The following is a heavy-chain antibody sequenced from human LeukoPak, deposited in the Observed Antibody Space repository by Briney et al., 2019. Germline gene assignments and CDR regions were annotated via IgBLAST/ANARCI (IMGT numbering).Heavy chain of an antibody. V-gene: IGHV1-46*01. D-gene: IGHD6-13*01. CDR1: GYTFTSYF. CDR2: INPSDGGT. CDR3: ARDAFSSSWYPDWFDP. Sequence: GASVKVSCKASGYTFTSYFMHWVRQAPGQGLEWMGIINPSDGGTSYAQKFQGRVTMTTDTSTSTAYMELRSLRSDDTAVYYCARDAFSSSWYPDWFDPWGQGTLVTVSS. J-gene: IGHJ5*02.